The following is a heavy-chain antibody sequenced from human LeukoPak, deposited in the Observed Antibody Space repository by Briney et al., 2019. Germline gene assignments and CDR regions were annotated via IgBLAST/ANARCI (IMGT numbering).Heavy chain of an antibody. CDR1: GSTFSNTW. V-gene: IGHV3-15*01. D-gene: IGHD3-10*01. Sequence: GGSLRLSCAASGSTFSNTWMNWVRQAPGKGLEWVGRIQSKTDGGTTEYAAPVKGRFTISRDDSKTTLYLQMNSLKTEDTAVYYCATLTVRGVINIWGQGTLVTVSS. CDR2: IQSKTDGGTT. CDR3: ATLTVRGVINI. J-gene: IGHJ4*02.